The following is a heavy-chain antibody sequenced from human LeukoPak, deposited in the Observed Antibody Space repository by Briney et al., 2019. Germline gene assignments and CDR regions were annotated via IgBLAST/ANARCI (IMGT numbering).Heavy chain of an antibody. Sequence: PGGSLRLSCAASGFTFSNFAMSWVRQAPGKGLEWVSVIYSGGSTYYADSVKGRFTISRHNSKNTLYLQMNSLRAEDTAVYYCARSGGSSLGAFDIWGQGTMVTVSS. CDR2: IYSGGST. CDR1: GFTFSNFA. CDR3: ARSGGSSLGAFDI. J-gene: IGHJ3*02. D-gene: IGHD2-15*01. V-gene: IGHV3-53*04.